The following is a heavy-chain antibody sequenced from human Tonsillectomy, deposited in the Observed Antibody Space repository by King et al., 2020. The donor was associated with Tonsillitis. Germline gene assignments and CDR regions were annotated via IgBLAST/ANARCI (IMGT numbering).Heavy chain of an antibody. CDR3: ESERGADFVP. CDR1: GGSITSYY. Sequence: QLQESGPGLVKPSETLSLTCTVSGGSITSYYWSWIRQPPGKGLEWIGYIYYSGSTNYNPSLKSRVTISVDTSKNQFSLKLSTVTAADTAVYYCESERGADFVPWGQGPLLTVSS. V-gene: IGHV4-59*01. CDR2: IYYSGST. D-gene: IGHD1-26*01. J-gene: IGHJ5*02.